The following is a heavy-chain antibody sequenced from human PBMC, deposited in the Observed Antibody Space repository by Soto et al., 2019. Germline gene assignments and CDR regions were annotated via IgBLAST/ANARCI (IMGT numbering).Heavy chain of an antibody. V-gene: IGHV3-9*01. D-gene: IGHD3-10*01. Sequence: PGGSLRLSCAASGFTFDDYAMHWVRQAPGKGLEWVSGISWNSGTIDYADSVKGRFTISRDNAKNSLYLQMNSLRAEDTALYYCAREAYGSGTKAYDIWGQGTMVTVSS. CDR1: GFTFDDYA. J-gene: IGHJ3*02. CDR2: ISWNSGTI. CDR3: AREAYGSGTKAYDI.